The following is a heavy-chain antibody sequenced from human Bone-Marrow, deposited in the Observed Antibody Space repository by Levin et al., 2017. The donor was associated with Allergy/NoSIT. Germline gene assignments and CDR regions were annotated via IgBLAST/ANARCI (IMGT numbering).Heavy chain of an antibody. D-gene: IGHD6-13*01. V-gene: IGHV4-39*01. J-gene: IGHJ5*02. Sequence: SETLSLTCTVSGGSISTNSYWWGWIRQPPGKGLEWIGTIYYSGSTDYNPSLKSRVTISVDTSRSQFSLNLNFVTAADTAVYYCVRGGYSSSWYLGGDPWGQGTLVTVSS. CDR1: GGSISTNSYW. CDR3: VRGGYSSSWYLGGDP. CDR2: IYYSGST.